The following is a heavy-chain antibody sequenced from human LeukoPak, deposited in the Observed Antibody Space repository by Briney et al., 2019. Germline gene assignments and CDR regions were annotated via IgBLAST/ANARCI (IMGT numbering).Heavy chain of an antibody. V-gene: IGHV4-39*07. D-gene: IGHD3-22*01. Sequence: SSETLSLTCTVSGGSISSSNYYWGWIRQPPGKGLEWIGSIYYSGYTYYNPSVESRVTISVDTSKNQFSLKLSSVTAADTAVYYCARLKYYYDSSGYRAEYFQHWGQGTLVTVSS. J-gene: IGHJ1*01. CDR2: IYYSGYT. CDR3: ARLKYYYDSSGYRAEYFQH. CDR1: GGSISSSNYY.